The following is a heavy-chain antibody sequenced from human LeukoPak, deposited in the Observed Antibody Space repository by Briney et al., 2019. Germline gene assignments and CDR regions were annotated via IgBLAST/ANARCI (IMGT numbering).Heavy chain of an antibody. CDR3: ARDGTAAGLYFDL. D-gene: IGHD6-13*01. J-gene: IGHJ4*01. CDR2: PRQDGSEK. V-gene: IGHV3-7*01. CDR1: GFTFTDYW. Sequence: TGGSLRLSCEVSGFTFTDYWMNWVRQASGKGPEWVASPRQDGSEKTYVDSVKGRFTISRDNTKNSLSLQLNGLRAEDTAVYYCARDGTAAGLYFDLWGQGTLVTVSS.